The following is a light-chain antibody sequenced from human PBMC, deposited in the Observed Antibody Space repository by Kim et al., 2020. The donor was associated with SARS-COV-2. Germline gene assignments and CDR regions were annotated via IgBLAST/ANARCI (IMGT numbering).Light chain of an antibody. Sequence: ASVGDRVTITCRASQDIRNHLAWFQLQPGKAPKSLIYDASSLQSGVPSKFSDSGSGTNFILTISGLQPEDFATYYYQQYNTFPWTFGQGTKVDIK. J-gene: IGKJ1*01. CDR1: QDIRNH. CDR3: QQYNTFPWT. CDR2: DAS. V-gene: IGKV1-16*02.